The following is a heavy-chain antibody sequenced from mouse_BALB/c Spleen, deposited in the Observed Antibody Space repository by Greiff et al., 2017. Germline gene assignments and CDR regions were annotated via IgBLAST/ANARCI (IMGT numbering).Heavy chain of an antibody. J-gene: IGHJ3*01. Sequence: QVQLQQPGAELVKPGASVKLSCKASGYTFTSYWMHWVKQRPGQGLEWIGEINPSNGRTNYNEKFKSKATLTVDKASSTAYMQLSSLTSEDSAVYYCASGGSSPAWFADWGQGTLVTVSA. D-gene: IGHD1-1*01. V-gene: IGHV1S81*02. CDR1: GYTFTSYW. CDR2: INPSNGRT. CDR3: ASGGSSPAWFAD.